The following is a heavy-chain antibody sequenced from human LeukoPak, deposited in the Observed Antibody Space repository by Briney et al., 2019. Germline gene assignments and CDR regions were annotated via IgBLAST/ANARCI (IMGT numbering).Heavy chain of an antibody. CDR3: ALSIAARATPY. Sequence: SETLSLTCAVYGGSFSGYYWSWIRQPPGKGLEWIGEINHSGSTNYNPSLKGRVTISVDTSKNQFSLKLSSVTAADTAVYYCALSIAARATPYWGQGTLVTVSS. CDR1: GGSFSGYY. CDR2: INHSGST. V-gene: IGHV4-34*01. D-gene: IGHD2-15*01. J-gene: IGHJ4*02.